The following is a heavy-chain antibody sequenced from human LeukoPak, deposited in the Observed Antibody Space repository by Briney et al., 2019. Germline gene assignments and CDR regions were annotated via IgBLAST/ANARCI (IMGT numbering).Heavy chain of an antibody. V-gene: IGHV1-69*05. J-gene: IGHJ4*02. CDR3: ARDPDGSGSYYNY. Sequence: SVKVSCKASGGTFSSYAISWVRQAPGQGLEWKGGIIPIFGTANYAQKFQGRVTITTDKSTSTAYMELSSLRSEDTAVYYCARDPDGSGSYYNYWGQGTLVTVSS. D-gene: IGHD3-10*01. CDR1: GGTFSSYA. CDR2: IIPIFGTA.